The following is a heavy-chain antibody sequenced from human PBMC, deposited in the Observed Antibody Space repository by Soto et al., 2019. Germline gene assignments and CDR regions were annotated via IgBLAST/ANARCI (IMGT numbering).Heavy chain of an antibody. CDR2: IYHTGST. Sequence: QVQLQESGPGLVKPSGTLSLTCGVFGGSISNSNWWTWVRQPPGKGLEWIGEIYHTGSTNYNSSLMRRVPISLSKPNNQFSPKLSSVTAADTAVYYCAHRPIVGAAIWGQGTLVTVSS. D-gene: IGHD1-26*01. V-gene: IGHV4-4*02. CDR3: AHRPIVGAAI. CDR1: GGSISNSNW. J-gene: IGHJ4*02.